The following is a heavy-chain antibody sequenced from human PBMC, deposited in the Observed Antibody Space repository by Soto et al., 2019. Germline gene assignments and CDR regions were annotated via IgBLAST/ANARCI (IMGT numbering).Heavy chain of an antibody. CDR1: GFTFSRAW. CDR3: TTDVSGPLDDY. V-gene: IGHV3-15*01. Sequence: VGSLRLSCVVSGFTFSRAWMTWVRQAPGKGLEWIGRIKSEIDGGAADYAAPVKGRFTISRDDSRDTMYLQMERLTIEDTGVYYCTTDVSGPLDDYWGQGTLVTVSS. J-gene: IGHJ4*02. D-gene: IGHD1-1*01. CDR2: IKSEIDGGAA.